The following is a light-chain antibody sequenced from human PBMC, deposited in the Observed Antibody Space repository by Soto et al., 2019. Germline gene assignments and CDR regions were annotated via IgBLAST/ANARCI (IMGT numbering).Light chain of an antibody. J-gene: IGLJ2*01. CDR2: YNN. CDR3: AAWDDSLNGVV. CDR1: SSNIGSNT. V-gene: IGLV1-44*01. Sequence: QSVLTQPPSTSGTPGQRVTISCSGASSNIGSNTVNWYQHLPGTAPKLLIYYNNQRPSGVPDRFSGSRSGTSASLAITGLQSGDDAYYYCAAWDDSLNGVVFGGGTKLTAL.